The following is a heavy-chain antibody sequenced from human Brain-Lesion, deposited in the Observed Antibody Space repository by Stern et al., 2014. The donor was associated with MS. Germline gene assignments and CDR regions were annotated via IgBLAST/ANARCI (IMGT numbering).Heavy chain of an antibody. CDR3: ARDQRGITIFGVVTDYYYLGMDV. D-gene: IGHD3-3*01. CDR1: GYIFTGYY. CDR2: INPNNGGT. Sequence: VKLVESGAEVKKPGASVKVSCKTSGYIFTGYYIHWVRQAPGQGLEWMAWINPNNGGTKYAQKFQGRVTMSRDTSISTAYVELSSLTSDDTAVYYCARDQRGITIFGVVTDYYYLGMDVWGQGTTVTVSS. V-gene: IGHV1-2*02. J-gene: IGHJ6*02.